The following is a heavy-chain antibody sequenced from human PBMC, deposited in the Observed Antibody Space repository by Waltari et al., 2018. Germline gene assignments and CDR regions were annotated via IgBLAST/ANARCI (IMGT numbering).Heavy chain of an antibody. CDR2: IYHSGST. J-gene: IGHJ4*02. CDR1: GYSISSGYY. CDR3: ARHRGEEVFDY. D-gene: IGHD3-10*01. Sequence: QVQLQESGPGLVKPSETLSLTCAVSGYSISSGYYWGWIRQPPGKGLEWIGSIYHSGSTYSNPSLNSRVTISVDTSKNQFSLKLSSVTAADTAVYYCARHRGEEVFDYWGQGTLVTVSS. V-gene: IGHV4-38-2*01.